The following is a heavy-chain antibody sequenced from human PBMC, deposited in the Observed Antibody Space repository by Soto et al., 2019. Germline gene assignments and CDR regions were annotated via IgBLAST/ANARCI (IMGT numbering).Heavy chain of an antibody. CDR1: GFTFSSYA. D-gene: IGHD2-15*01. CDR2: ISGSGGST. V-gene: IGHV3-23*01. J-gene: IGHJ4*02. Sequence: EVQLLESGGGLVQPGGSLRLSCAASGFTFSSYAMSWVRQAPGKGLEWVSAISGSGGSTYYADSVKGRFTISRDNYKNTLYLQMNSLRAEDTAVYYCAKSAHVVVVAATPYFDYWGQGTLVTVSS. CDR3: AKSAHVVVVAATPYFDY.